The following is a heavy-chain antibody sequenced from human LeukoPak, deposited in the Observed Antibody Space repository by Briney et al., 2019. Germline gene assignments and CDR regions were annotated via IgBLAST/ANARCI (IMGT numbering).Heavy chain of an antibody. J-gene: IGHJ6*02. CDR3: ASQYSSSSHYYYGMDV. CDR2: IKQDGSEK. CDR1: GFTFSSYW. Sequence: PGGSLRLSCAASGFTFSSYWMSWVRQAPGKGLEWVANIKQDGSEKYYVDSVKGRFTISRDNAKNSLYLQMNSLRAEDTAVYYCASQYSSSSHYYYGMDVWGQGTTVTVSS. D-gene: IGHD6-6*01. V-gene: IGHV3-7*03.